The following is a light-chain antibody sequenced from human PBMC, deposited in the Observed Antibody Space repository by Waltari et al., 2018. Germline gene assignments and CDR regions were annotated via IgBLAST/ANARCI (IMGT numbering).Light chain of an antibody. CDR3: QQYNNFPGT. V-gene: IGKV1D-13*01. J-gene: IGKJ1*01. CDR2: DAS. Sequence: IQLTQSPSSLSASIGDRVPITCRASQGIGSALAWYQQKPGKPPRLLIYDASSLEGGVPSRFSGSGSGTDFTLSISSLQPEDFGVYYCQQYNNFPGTFGQGTKVEIK. CDR1: QGIGSA.